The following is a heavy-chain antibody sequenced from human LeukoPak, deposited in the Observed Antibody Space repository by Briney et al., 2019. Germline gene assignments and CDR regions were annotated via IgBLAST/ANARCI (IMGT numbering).Heavy chain of an antibody. CDR1: GFTFSSYW. Sequence: GGSLRLSCAASGFTFSSYWMSWVRQAPGKGLEWVANIKQDGSEKYYVDSVKGRFTISRDNAKNPLYLQMNSLRAEDTAVYYCARDNMVRGVIPDFYYYYYGMDVWGQGTLVTVSS. J-gene: IGHJ6*02. D-gene: IGHD3-10*01. V-gene: IGHV3-7*03. CDR2: IKQDGSEK. CDR3: ARDNMVRGVIPDFYYYYYGMDV.